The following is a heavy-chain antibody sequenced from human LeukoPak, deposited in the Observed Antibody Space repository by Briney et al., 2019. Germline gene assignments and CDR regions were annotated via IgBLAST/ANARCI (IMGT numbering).Heavy chain of an antibody. V-gene: IGHV3-64*01. D-gene: IGHD4-23*01. CDR1: GFTFSSYA. CDR2: ISSNGGST. Sequence: GGSLRLSCAASGFTFSSYAMHWVRQAPGKGMEYVSAISSNGGSTYYANSVKGRFTISRDNSKNTLYLQMGSLRAEDMAVYYCVGVALSGGLDAFGIWGQGTMVTVSS. CDR3: VGVALSGGLDAFGI. J-gene: IGHJ3*02.